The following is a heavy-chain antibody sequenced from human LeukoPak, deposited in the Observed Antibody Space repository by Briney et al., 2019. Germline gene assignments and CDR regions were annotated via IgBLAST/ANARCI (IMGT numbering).Heavy chain of an antibody. CDR2: ISGSGGST. J-gene: IGHJ4*02. D-gene: IGHD3-22*01. V-gene: IGHV3-23*01. Sequence: GGSLRLSCAASGFTFSSYAMSWVRQAPGKGLEWVSAISGSGGSTYYADCVKGRFTISRDNSKNTLYLQMNSLRAEDTAVYYCAKSTKYYYDSSLDYWGQGTLVTVSS. CDR3: AKSTKYYYDSSLDY. CDR1: GFTFSSYA.